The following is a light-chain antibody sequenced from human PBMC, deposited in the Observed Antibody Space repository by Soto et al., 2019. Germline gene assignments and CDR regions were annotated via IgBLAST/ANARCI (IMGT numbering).Light chain of an antibody. V-gene: IGKV1-8*01. CDR1: QGIISY. Sequence: AIRMTQSPSSLSASTGDRVTITCRASQGIISYLAWYQQKPGKAPKLLIYAASTLQSGVPSRFSGSVSGTDFTLTISCLQSEDFATYYCQQYYSYPPTFGGGTKVEIK. J-gene: IGKJ4*01. CDR3: QQYYSYPPT. CDR2: AAS.